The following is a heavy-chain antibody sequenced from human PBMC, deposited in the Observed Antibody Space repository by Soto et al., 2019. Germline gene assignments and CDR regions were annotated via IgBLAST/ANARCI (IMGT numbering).Heavy chain of an antibody. CDR1: GGTFSNYA. J-gene: IGHJ5*02. D-gene: IGHD5-18*01. CDR2: IIPLSGTP. Sequence: QLQLVQSGAEVKKPGSSVKVSCKAPGGTFSNYALTWVRQAPGQGLEWMGGIIPLSGTPNYAQKFQGRDTITADKSTTTVYMELSGLRSEDTAVYYCTRGIKLWSWGQGTLVTVSS. V-gene: IGHV1-69*06. CDR3: TRGIKLWS.